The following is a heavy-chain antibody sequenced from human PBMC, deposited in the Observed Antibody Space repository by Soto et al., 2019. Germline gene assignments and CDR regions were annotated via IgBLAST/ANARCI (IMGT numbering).Heavy chain of an antibody. Sequence: QMQLQESGPGLVKPSETLSLTCAVSSASIITEQRWTWVRQPPGKGLEWIGEIHHSGSTNNNPSLRSLVTMSVDKYKNQFSLNLNPVTAADTALYYCARSFGWYAIDHWGQGTLVIVSS. CDR1: SASIITEQR. CDR2: IHHSGST. J-gene: IGHJ4*02. CDR3: ARSFGWYAIDH. D-gene: IGHD6-19*01. V-gene: IGHV4-4*02.